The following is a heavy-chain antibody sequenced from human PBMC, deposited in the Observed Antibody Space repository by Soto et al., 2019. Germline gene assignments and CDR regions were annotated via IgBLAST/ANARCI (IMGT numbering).Heavy chain of an antibody. CDR2: IIPIFGTA. CDR1: GGTFSSYA. D-gene: IGHD3-10*01. CDR3: ARPAMVRGVIPFYYYYGMDV. J-gene: IGHJ6*02. V-gene: IGHV1-69*06. Sequence: QVQLVQSGAEVKKPGSSMKVSCKASGGTFSSYAISWVREAPGQGLEWMGGIIPIFGTANYAQKFQGRVTITADKSTSTAYMELSSLRSEDTAVYYCARPAMVRGVIPFYYYYGMDVWGQGTTVTVSS.